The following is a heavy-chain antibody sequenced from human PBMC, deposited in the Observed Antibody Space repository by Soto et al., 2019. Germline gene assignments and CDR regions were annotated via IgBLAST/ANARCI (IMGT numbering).Heavy chain of an antibody. D-gene: IGHD4-17*01. CDR1: GGSLSNYG. V-gene: IGHV1-69*12. CDR3: ARGDATKIVVTTYYGMDV. Sequence: QVQLVQSGAEVKKPGSSVKVSCKASGGSLSNYGIRWVRQAPGQGLEWMGGIIPVFGTANYAQKFQGRVTITADESTSIVYMDVTSLRSEDTAVYYCARGDATKIVVTTYYGMDVWRQGTTVTVSS. CDR2: IIPVFGTA. J-gene: IGHJ6*02.